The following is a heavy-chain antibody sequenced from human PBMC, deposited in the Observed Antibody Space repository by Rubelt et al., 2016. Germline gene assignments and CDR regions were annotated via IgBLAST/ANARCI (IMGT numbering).Heavy chain of an antibody. V-gene: IGHV4-34*01. J-gene: IGHJ4*02. Sequence: QVQLQQWGAGLLKPSETLSLTCAVYGGTFSGYQWSWIRQPPGKGLEWIGEINHRGITNHNPSLKSRVTISVDTSKNQFFVRLSSVTAADTAIYYCAREYSGSSRTDSWGQGTLVTVSS. D-gene: IGHD1-26*01. CDR2: INHRGIT. CDR3: AREYSGSSRTDS. CDR1: GGTFSGYQ.